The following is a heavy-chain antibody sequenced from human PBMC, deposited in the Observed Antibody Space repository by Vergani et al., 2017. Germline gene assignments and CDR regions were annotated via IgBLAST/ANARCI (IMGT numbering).Heavy chain of an antibody. Sequence: VQLVPSGAEVKKPGASVKVSCKASGYTFTSYYLPWVRQAPGQGLEWMGIINPSGGSTSYEKKFQGRVTMTRDTTTSTVDMELSSLRSEDTAVYYCASAGGDYDFWGGKDYWGQGTLVTVSS. CDR1: GYTFTSYY. J-gene: IGHJ4*02. CDR3: ASAGGDYDFWGGKDY. D-gene: IGHD3-3*01. CDR2: INPSGGST. V-gene: IGHV1-46*01.